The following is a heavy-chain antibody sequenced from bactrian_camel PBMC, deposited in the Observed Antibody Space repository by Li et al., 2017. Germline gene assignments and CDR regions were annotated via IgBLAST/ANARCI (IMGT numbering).Heavy chain of an antibody. Sequence: HVQLVESGGGSVQAGGSLRLSCRASGSIYGDACVGWLRQAPGKEREGVAAIDSDGIESYTDSVKGRFTVSQDNAKNTVYLQMNSLKPEDTAMYYCAARGPYCYTKLSVADFTYWGQGTQVTV. V-gene: IGHV3S53*01. J-gene: IGHJ6*01. CDR3: AARGPYCYTKLSVADFTY. CDR2: IDSDGIE. CDR1: GSIYGDAC. D-gene: IGHD2*01.